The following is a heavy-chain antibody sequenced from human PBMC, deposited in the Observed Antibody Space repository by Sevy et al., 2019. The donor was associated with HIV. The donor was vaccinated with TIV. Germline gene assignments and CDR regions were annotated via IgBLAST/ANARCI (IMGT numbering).Heavy chain of an antibody. CDR1: GFTFDTFW. J-gene: IGHJ5*01. Sequence: GGSLRLSCAASGFTFDTFWMGWVRQAPGRGLEWVASIDPRGNERDYLDSLKGRFTISRDNAKNSLYLQMHSLKGGDTALYYCVRVLWDGLVVPAATPSPWLDSWGQGTLVTVSS. V-gene: IGHV3-7*01. CDR3: VRVLWDGLVVPAATPSPWLDS. CDR2: IDPRGNER. D-gene: IGHD1-26*01.